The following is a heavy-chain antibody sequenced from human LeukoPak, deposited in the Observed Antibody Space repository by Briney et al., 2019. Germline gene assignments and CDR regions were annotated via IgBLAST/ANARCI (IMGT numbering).Heavy chain of an antibody. V-gene: IGHV3-9*01. CDR3: AKAGTVLYYFDY. CDR2: ISWNSGSI. D-gene: IGHD6-13*01. J-gene: IGHJ4*02. CDR1: GFTFDDYA. Sequence: PGGSLRLPCAASGFTFDDYAMHWVRQAPGKGLEWVSGISWNSGSIGYADSVKGRSTISRDNAKNSLYLQMNSLRAEDTALYYCAKAGTVLYYFDYWGQGTLVTVSS.